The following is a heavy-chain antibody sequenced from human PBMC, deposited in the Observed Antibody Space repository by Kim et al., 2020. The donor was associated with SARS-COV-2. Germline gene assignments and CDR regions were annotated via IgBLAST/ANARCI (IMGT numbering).Heavy chain of an antibody. J-gene: IGHJ4*02. D-gene: IGHD3-9*01. Sequence: ESLQGRFTISRDHDKNTMYLQMNRLRAEDTAVYYCARGRGKSDWYAGYDYWGQGSLVSVSS. CDR3: ARGRGKSDWYAGYDY. V-gene: IGHV3-74*01.